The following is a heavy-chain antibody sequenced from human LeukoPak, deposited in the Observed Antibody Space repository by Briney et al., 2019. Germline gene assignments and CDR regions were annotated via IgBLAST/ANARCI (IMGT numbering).Heavy chain of an antibody. J-gene: IGHJ4*02. V-gene: IGHV3-23*02. CDR1: GFTFSSHA. CDR2: ISGNGAGT. CDR3: AKDPLRCSGGSCYSVDY. Sequence: QSGGSLRLSCTPSGFTFSSHAMSWVRQAPGKGLEWVSGISGNGAGTYYGDSVKGRFTISRDNSKNTLYLQMNSLRAEDTAVYYCAKDPLRCSGGSCYSVDYWGQGTLVTVSS. D-gene: IGHD2-15*01.